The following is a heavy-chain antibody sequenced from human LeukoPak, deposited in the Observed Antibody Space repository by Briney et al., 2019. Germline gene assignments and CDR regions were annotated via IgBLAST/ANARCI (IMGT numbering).Heavy chain of an antibody. D-gene: IGHD1-26*01. V-gene: IGHV3-21*01. CDR3: ASGTIVGARGADN. CDR1: GFTFSTCS. J-gene: IGHJ4*02. CDR2: ISGSSYHI. Sequence: GGSLRLSCAASGFTFSTCSMKWVRQAPGKALEWVSSISGSSYHIYYADSVKGRFTISRDNANNLLYLQMNSLRAEDTAVYYWASGTIVGARGADNWGQGNLVTVSS.